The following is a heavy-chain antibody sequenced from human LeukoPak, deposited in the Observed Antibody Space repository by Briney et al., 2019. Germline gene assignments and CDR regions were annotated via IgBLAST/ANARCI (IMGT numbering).Heavy chain of an antibody. J-gene: IGHJ6*02. CDR3: ARDRCSSTSCPSYYYYYGMDV. D-gene: IGHD2-2*01. V-gene: IGHV1-18*01. Sequence: ASVKVSCKVSGYTLTELSMHWVRQAPGQGLEWMGWISAYNGNTNYAQKLQGRVTMTTDTSTSTAYMELRSLRSDDTAVYYCARDRCSSTSCPSYYYYYGMDVWGQGTTVTVSS. CDR2: ISAYNGNT. CDR1: GYTLTELS.